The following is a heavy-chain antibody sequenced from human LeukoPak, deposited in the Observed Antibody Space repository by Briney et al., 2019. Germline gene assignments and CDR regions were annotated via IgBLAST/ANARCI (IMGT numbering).Heavy chain of an antibody. D-gene: IGHD5-12*01. V-gene: IGHV4-38-2*02. J-gene: IGHJ5*02. CDR2: IFHTGRT. CDR3: ARDGGYPTTDEGFDP. CDR1: GYSIGRDYY. Sequence: ASETLSLTCKVSGYSIGRDYYWAWLRQPPGKGPEWIGSIFHTGRTVYNPSYESRLTISMDTSKNEFFLRLNSVTAADTAVYFCARDGGYPTTDEGFDPWGLGTLVTVSS.